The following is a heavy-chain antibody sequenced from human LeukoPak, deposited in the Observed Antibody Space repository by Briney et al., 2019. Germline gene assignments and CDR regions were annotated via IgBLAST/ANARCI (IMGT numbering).Heavy chain of an antibody. Sequence: ASVKVSCKASGYTFTSYGISWVRQAPGQGLEWMGWISAYNGNTNYAQKLQGRVTMTTDTSTSTAYMELRSLRSDDTAVYYCARGLDPYYYDSSGYYYGAVYFQHWGQGTLVTVSS. J-gene: IGHJ1*01. CDR2: ISAYNGNT. CDR3: ARGLDPYYYDSSGYYYGAVYFQH. CDR1: GYTFTSYG. V-gene: IGHV1-18*01. D-gene: IGHD3-22*01.